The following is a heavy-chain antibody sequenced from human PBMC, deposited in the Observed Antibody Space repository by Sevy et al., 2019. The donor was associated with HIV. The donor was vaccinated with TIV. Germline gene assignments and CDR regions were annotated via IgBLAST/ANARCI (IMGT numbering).Heavy chain of an antibody. Sequence: GGSLRLSCAASGFSFSSYGMHWVRQAPGKGLEWVALIWFDGSNSYYADSVKGRFTISRDTSKNTVYLQMNSLRAEDTAVYYCARDHEFYDYGDYGPTFLPDYWGQGNLVTVSS. CDR1: GFSFSSYG. CDR2: IWFDGSNS. CDR3: ARDHEFYDYGDYGPTFLPDY. V-gene: IGHV3-33*01. D-gene: IGHD4-17*01. J-gene: IGHJ4*02.